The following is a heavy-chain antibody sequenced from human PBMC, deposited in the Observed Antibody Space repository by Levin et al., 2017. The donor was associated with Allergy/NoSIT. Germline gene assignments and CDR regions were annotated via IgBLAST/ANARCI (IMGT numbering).Heavy chain of an antibody. D-gene: IGHD3-10*01. CDR3: ARSSGGSGSYDY. CDR2: IYSGGST. Sequence: LSLTCAASGFTVSSDYMSWVRQAPGKGLEWVSVIYSGGSTYYADSVKGRFTISRDNSKNTLYLQMNSLRAEDTAVYYCARSSGGSGSYDYWGQGTLVTVSS. CDR1: GFTVSSDY. V-gene: IGHV3-53*01. J-gene: IGHJ4*02.